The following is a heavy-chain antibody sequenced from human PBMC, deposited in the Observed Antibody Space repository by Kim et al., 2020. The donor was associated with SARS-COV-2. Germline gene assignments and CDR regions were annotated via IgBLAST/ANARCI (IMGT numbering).Heavy chain of an antibody. J-gene: IGHJ4*02. CDR1: GGSVNSGGYY. V-gene: IGHV4-31*03. CDR2: IYYSGST. CDR3: ARERRSPGTTFDY. D-gene: IGHD1-26*01. Sequence: SETLSLTCTVSGGSVNSGGYYWSWIRQHPGKGLEWIGYIYYSGSTYYNPSLQSRVTISVDTSKNQFSLKLSSVTAADTAVYYCARERRSPGTTFDYWGQGSLLSHSS.